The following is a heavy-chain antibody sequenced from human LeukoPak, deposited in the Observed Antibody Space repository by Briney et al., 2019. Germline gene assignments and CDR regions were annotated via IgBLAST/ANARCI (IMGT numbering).Heavy chain of an antibody. Sequence: PSQTLSLSCTVSGGSISSGDYYWSWIRQPPGKGQEWIGYIYYSGSTYYNPSLKSRVTISVDTSKNQFSLKLSSVTAADTAVYYCARESPRCSGGSCYPWFDPWGQGTLVTVSS. CDR1: GGSISSGDYY. V-gene: IGHV4-30-4*08. D-gene: IGHD2-15*01. CDR3: ARESPRCSGGSCYPWFDP. CDR2: IYYSGST. J-gene: IGHJ5*02.